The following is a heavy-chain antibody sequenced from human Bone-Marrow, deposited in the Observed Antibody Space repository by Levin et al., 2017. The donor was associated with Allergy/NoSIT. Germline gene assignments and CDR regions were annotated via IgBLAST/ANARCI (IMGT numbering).Heavy chain of an antibody. D-gene: IGHD5-12*01. CDR3: AKGYSGYEISWLDY. CDR1: GFTFSSYG. Sequence: GGSLRLSCAASGFTFSSYGMHWVRQAPGKGLEWVAVISYDGSNKYYADSVKGRFTISRDNSKNTLYLQMNSLRAEDTAVYYCAKGYSGYEISWLDYWGQGTLVTVSS. J-gene: IGHJ4*02. CDR2: ISYDGSNK. V-gene: IGHV3-30*18.